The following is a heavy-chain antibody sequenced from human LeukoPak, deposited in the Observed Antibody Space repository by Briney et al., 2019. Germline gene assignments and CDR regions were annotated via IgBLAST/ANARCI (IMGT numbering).Heavy chain of an antibody. CDR3: ARRTVTNGWFRIDY. D-gene: IGHD6-19*01. V-gene: IGHV4-59*08. J-gene: IGHJ4*02. CDR1: GGSISTYY. Sequence: SETLSLTCTVSGGSISTYYWSWIRQPPGKGLEWIGYIYYNGATDYNPSLKSRVTISVDTSKNEFSLKLSSVTAADTALYYCARRTVTNGWFRIDYWGQGILVTVSS. CDR2: IYYNGAT.